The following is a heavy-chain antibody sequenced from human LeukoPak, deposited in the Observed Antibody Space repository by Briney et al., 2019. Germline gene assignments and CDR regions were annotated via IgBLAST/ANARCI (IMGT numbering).Heavy chain of an antibody. J-gene: IGHJ4*02. D-gene: IGHD3-16*02. CDR3: ARAPTYRY. CDR1: GGSFSGYY. CDR2: INHSGST. V-gene: IGHV4-34*01. Sequence: SETLSLTCAVYGGSFSGYYWSWIRQPPGKGLEWIGEINHSGSTNYNPSLKSRVTISVDTSKNQFSLKLSSVTAADTAVYYCARAPTYRYWGQGTLVTVSS.